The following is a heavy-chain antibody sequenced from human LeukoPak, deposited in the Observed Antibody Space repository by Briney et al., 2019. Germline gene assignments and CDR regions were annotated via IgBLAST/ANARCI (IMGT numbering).Heavy chain of an antibody. CDR3: ARVTAWGYFDY. Sequence: GGSLRLSCAASGCTFSDYWMTWFRQAPGKGPERVASIEQDGSDIQYVDFVKGRFTISRDNGRNSVYLQMNSLRVEDTAVYYCARVTAWGYFDYWGQGTLVSVSS. D-gene: IGHD1-26*01. CDR1: GCTFSDYW. CDR2: IEQDGSDI. J-gene: IGHJ4*02. V-gene: IGHV3-7*01.